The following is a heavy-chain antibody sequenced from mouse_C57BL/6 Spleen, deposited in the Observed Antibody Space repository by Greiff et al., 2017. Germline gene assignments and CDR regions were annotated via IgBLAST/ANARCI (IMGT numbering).Heavy chain of an antibody. J-gene: IGHJ4*01. CDR3: AREVYYGSSYFMDY. Sequence: EVQLVESGGGLVKPGGSLKLSCAASGFTFSDYGMHWVRQAPEKGLEWVAYISSGSSTIYYADTVKGRFTISRDNAKNTLFLQMTSLRSEDAAMYYCAREVYYGSSYFMDYWGQGTSVTVSS. D-gene: IGHD1-1*01. V-gene: IGHV5-17*01. CDR1: GFTFSDYG. CDR2: ISSGSSTI.